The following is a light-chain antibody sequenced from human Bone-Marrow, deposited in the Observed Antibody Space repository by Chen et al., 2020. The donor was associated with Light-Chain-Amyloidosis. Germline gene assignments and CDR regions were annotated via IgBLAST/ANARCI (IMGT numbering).Light chain of an antibody. V-gene: IGKV3-20*01. J-gene: IGKJ4*01. CDR3: QQYGTSPLT. CDR2: GSS. CDR1: QTMSNNY. Sequence: VLTQSPGTLSLYPGEGANRSCRASQTMSNNYLTWYQQKFGQAPRLLIYGSSSRATGIPDRFTGSGSGTDFTLTINRLEPEDFAMYYCQQYGTSPLTFGGGTKVEIK.